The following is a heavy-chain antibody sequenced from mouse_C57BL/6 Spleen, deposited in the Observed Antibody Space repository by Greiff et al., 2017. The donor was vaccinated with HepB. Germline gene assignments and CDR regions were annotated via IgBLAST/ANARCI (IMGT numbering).Heavy chain of an antibody. CDR3: ARGGAQSESFDD. CDR2: IDPSDSET. CDR1: GYTFTSYW. D-gene: IGHD3-2*02. Sequence: QVQLQQPGAELVRPGSSVKLSCKASGYTFTSYWMHWVKQRPIQGLEGFGNIDPSDSETHYNQKFKDKATLTVDKSSSTSYMQLSSLTSLASAVYYCARGGAQSESFDDWGNGTTLTVSS. J-gene: IGHJ2*01. V-gene: IGHV1-52*01.